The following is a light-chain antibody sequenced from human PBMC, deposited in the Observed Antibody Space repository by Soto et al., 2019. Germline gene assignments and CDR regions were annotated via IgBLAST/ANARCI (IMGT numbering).Light chain of an antibody. V-gene: IGLV8-61*01. CDR1: SGSVSTTYY. CDR2: STN. Sequence: QTVVTQEPSFSVSPGGTVTLTCGLTSGSVSTTYYPSWYQQTPGQPPRTLIYSTNIRSSGVPDRFSGSILGNKAALTITGAQADDESYYYCVLYVSSDKWVFGGGTKLTVL. CDR3: VLYVSSDKWV. J-gene: IGLJ3*02.